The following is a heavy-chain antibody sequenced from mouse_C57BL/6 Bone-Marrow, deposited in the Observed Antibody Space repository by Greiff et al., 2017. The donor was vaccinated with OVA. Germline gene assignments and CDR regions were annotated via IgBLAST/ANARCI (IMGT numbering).Heavy chain of an antibody. CDR1: GYTFTDYY. Sequence: QVQLQQSGPELVKPGASVKISCKASGYTFTDYYINWVKQRPGQGLEWIGWIFPGSGSTYYNEKFKGKATLTVDKSSSAAYMLLSSLTSEDSAVYFCARTIYGSSFGWYFDVWGTGTTVTVSS. CDR3: ARTIYGSSFGWYFDV. CDR2: IFPGSGST. D-gene: IGHD1-1*01. V-gene: IGHV1-75*01. J-gene: IGHJ1*03.